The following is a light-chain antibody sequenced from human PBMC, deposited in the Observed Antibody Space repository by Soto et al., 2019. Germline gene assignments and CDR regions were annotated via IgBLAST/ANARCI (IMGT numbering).Light chain of an antibody. Sequence: EIVLTQSPGTLSLSPGERVTLSCRASQSLSRSYLAWYQQKPGQAPRVLIYGVSSRATGIPDRFSGSGSGTDFTLTISRLEPEDFAVYYCHHYGSSPYTFGQGTKLEIE. CDR1: QSLSRSY. CDR3: HHYGSSPYT. V-gene: IGKV3-20*01. CDR2: GVS. J-gene: IGKJ2*01.